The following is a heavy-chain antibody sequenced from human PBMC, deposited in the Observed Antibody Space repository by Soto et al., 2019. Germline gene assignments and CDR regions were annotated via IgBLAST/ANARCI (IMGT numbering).Heavy chain of an antibody. CDR3: ASAAVEYPSTIPNWFDP. CDR1: GGTFSSYA. J-gene: IGHJ5*02. CDR2: IIPIFGTA. Sequence: QVQLEQSGAEVKKPGSSVKVSCKASGGTFSSYAISWVRQAPGQGLEWMGGIIPIFGTANYAQKFQGRVTITADKSTSTAYMELSSLRSEDTAVYYCASAAVEYPSTIPNWFDPWGQGTLVTVSS. D-gene: IGHD5-12*01. V-gene: IGHV1-69*06.